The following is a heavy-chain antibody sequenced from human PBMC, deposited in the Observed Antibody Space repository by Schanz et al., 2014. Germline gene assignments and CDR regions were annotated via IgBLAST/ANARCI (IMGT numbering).Heavy chain of an antibody. V-gene: IGHV3-74*01. J-gene: IGHJ4*02. CDR1: GFTFSNHW. Sequence: LLVESGGGLVQPGGSLRLSCAASGFTFSNHWMHWFRQGPGKGLVWVSRTSNDGSFTTFADSVKGRFTISRDNAKNTLYLQMNSLRAEDTAVYYCARDPGGTKTHGLWGQGTLVTVSS. CDR3: ARDPGGTKTHGL. CDR2: TSNDGSFT. D-gene: IGHD2-15*01.